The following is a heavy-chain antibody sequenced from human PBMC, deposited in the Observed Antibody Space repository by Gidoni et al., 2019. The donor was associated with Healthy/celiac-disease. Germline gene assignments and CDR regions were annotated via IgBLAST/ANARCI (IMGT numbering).Heavy chain of an antibody. D-gene: IGHD5-18*01. CDR2: ISWNSGSI. Sequence: EVQLVESGGGLVQPGRSLRLSCAASGFTFDDYSMHWVRQAPGKGLEWVSCISWNSGSIGYADSVKGRFTISRDNAKNSLYLQMNSLRAEDTALYYCAKGAMGPRGVRLRNNWFDPWGQGTLVTVSS. CDR1: GFTFDDYS. CDR3: AKGAMGPRGVRLRNNWFDP. V-gene: IGHV3-9*01. J-gene: IGHJ5*02.